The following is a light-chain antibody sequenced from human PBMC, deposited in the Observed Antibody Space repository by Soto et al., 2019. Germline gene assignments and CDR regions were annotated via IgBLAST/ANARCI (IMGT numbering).Light chain of an antibody. CDR3: QLYGSSPTT. CDR1: QSVXSY. CDR2: DSS. V-gene: IGKV3-11*01. J-gene: IGKJ5*01. Sequence: IGVRPSGATVSLKTAERSPLCCGASQSVXSYFDCYQRKPVQAPRVPXDDSSNRATGSPARFSGSGSVTDFTLTIRRLEPEDLAVYSCQLYGSSPTTFGQGTRLEIK.